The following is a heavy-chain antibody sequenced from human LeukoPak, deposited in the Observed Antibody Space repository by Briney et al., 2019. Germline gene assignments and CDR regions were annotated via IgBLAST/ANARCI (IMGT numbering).Heavy chain of an antibody. J-gene: IGHJ5*02. D-gene: IGHD3-16*01. CDR3: ARTLSS. Sequence: PSETLSLTCAVSGYSTSSGYYWGWIRQPPGKGLEWIGSIYHSGSTYYNPSLKSRVTISVDTSKNQFSLKLSSVTAADTAVYYCARTLSSWGQGTLVTVSS. CDR1: GYSTSSGYY. V-gene: IGHV4-38-2*01. CDR2: IYHSGST.